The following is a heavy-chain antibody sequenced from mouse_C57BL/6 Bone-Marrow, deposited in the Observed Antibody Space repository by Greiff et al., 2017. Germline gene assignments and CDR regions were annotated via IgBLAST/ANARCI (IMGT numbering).Heavy chain of an antibody. CDR3: ARPYYYGSSYDAY. V-gene: IGHV5-9*01. D-gene: IGHD1-1*01. Sequence: EVKLVESGGGLVKPGGSLKLSCAASGFTFSSYTMSWVRQTPEKRLEWVATISGGGGNTYYPDSVKGRFTISRDNAKKTLYLQMSSLRSEDTALYYCARPYYYGSSYDAYWGQGTLVTVSA. CDR1: GFTFSSYT. CDR2: ISGGGGNT. J-gene: IGHJ3*01.